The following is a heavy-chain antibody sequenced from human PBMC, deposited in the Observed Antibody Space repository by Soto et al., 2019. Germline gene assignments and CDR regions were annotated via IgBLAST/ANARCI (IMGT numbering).Heavy chain of an antibody. CDR1: GFTFWGYA. CDR2: INGRGDDT. V-gene: IGHV3-23*01. Sequence: VQLLESGGGLVQPGGSLRLSCAASGFTFWGYAMSWVRQPPGKGLEWVSSINGRGDDTYYADSVRGRFTISRDNSKNTLYLQIDNLRADDTAMLYCAKSSPQSSAWAPRDSWGQGTLVTVSS. J-gene: IGHJ5*01. D-gene: IGHD1-26*01. CDR3: AKSSPQSSAWAPRDS.